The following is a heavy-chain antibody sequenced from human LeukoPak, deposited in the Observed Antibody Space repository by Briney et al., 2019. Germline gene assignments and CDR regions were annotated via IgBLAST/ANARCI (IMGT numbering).Heavy chain of an antibody. Sequence: QPGGSLRLSCAVSGFPFSNSWMYWVRQAPGKGLEGVANINKDGGGISYVDSVKGRFIISRDNARNSLYLQMNSLRVEDTAVYFRAGGNSMDVWGKGTAVTVSS. CDR3: AGGNSMDV. CDR1: GFPFSNSW. J-gene: IGHJ6*04. D-gene: IGHD1/OR15-1a*01. V-gene: IGHV3-7*03. CDR2: INKDGGGI.